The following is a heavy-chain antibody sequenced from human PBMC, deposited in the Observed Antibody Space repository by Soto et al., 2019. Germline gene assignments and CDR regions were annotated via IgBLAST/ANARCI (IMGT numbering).Heavy chain of an antibody. D-gene: IGHD2-15*01. CDR2: TYSGGRT. CDR1: GFIVSGNY. Sequence: GGSPRLSCAVSGFIVSGNYITWVRQAPGKGLEWVSLTYSGGRTYYADSVKDRFTISRDNSKNTLYLQMNSLRAEDTAVYYCASGLPSVNWGQGTLVTVSS. V-gene: IGHV3-66*01. CDR3: ASGLPSVN. J-gene: IGHJ4*02.